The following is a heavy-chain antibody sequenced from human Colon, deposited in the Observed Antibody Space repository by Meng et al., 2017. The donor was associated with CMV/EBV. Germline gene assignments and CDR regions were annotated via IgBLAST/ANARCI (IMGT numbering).Heavy chain of an antibody. V-gene: IGHV3-30-3*01. D-gene: IGHD1-26*01. J-gene: IGHJ6*02. CDR2: ISYDGSNK. CDR1: GFTFSSYA. CDR3: ARLKLPSYYYGMDV. Sequence: GESLKISCAASGFTFSSYAMHWVRQAPGKGLEWVAVISYDGSNKYYADSVKGRFTISRDNSKNTLYLQMNSLRAEDTAVYYCARLKLPSYYYGMDVWGQGTTVTVSS.